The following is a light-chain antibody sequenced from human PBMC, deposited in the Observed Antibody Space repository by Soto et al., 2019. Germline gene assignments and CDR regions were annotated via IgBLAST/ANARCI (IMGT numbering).Light chain of an antibody. CDR1: QSISSN. V-gene: IGKV3D-15*01. CDR3: QQYNKLPLT. Sequence: IGVAESPTPPAVSSGGRATPSLRASQSISSNLAWYQQKPGQAPRLLMFRTSSRATGIPDRFSGGGSGTDFTLTISRLEPEDFAVYYCQQYNKLPLTFGGGTKVDIK. CDR2: RTS. J-gene: IGKJ4*01.